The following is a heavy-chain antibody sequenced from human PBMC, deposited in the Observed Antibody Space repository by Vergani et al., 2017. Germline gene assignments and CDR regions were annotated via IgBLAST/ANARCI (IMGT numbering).Heavy chain of an antibody. CDR1: GYTFTRYD. Sequence: QVQLVQSGAEVKKPGASVKVSCKASGYTFTRYDSNWVRQATGQGLEWMGWMNPNSGNTCYAQKFQGRVTITTNTSRSAAYRELSSLTSEDTAVYYCARGRRDNDYWGQGTLVTVSS. D-gene: IGHD2-15*01. J-gene: IGHJ4*02. CDR2: MNPNSGNT. V-gene: IGHV1-8*03. CDR3: ARGRRDNDY.